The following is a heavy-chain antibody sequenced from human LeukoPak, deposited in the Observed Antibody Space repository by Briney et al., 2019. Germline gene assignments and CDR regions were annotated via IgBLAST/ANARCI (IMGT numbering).Heavy chain of an antibody. CDR1: GGSISSYY. CDR2: IYYSGST. D-gene: IGHD2-15*01. J-gene: IGHJ4*02. CDR3: ARAHPLQYCSGGSCYSKAYYFDY. Sequence: PSETLSLTCTVSGGSISSYYWSWVRQPPGKGLEWIGYIYYSGSTNYNPSLKSRVTISVDTSKNQFSLKLSSVTAADTAVYYCARAHPLQYCSGGSCYSKAYYFDYWGQGTLVTVSS. V-gene: IGHV4-59*01.